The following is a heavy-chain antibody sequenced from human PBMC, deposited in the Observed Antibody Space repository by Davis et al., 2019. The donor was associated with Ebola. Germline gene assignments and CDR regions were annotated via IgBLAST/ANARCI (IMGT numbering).Heavy chain of an antibody. CDR3: ARQWNKAAAKNYYYYMDV. V-gene: IGHV5-51*01. CDR1: GYTFTSYW. D-gene: IGHD6-13*01. Sequence: GESLKISCKASGYTFTSYWIAWVRQMPGKGLEWMGIVYPGDSDTRYSPSFQGQVTISADKSISTAYLQWSSLKASDTAMYYCARQWNKAAAKNYYYYMDVWGKGTTVTVSS. CDR2: VYPGDSDT. J-gene: IGHJ6*03.